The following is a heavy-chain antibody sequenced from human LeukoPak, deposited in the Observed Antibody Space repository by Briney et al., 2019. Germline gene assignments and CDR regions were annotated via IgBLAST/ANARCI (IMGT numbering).Heavy chain of an antibody. J-gene: IGHJ4*02. V-gene: IGHV4-31*03. CDR2: IYYSGST. CDR1: GGSISSGGYY. D-gene: IGHD3-10*01. CDR3: ARERYYGSGSYVFDY. Sequence: SETLSLTCTVSGGSISSGGYYWSWIRQHPGKGLEWIGYIYYSGSTYYNPSLKSRVTISVDTSKNQFSLKLSSVTAADTAVYYCARERYYGSGSYVFDYWGQGTLVTVSS.